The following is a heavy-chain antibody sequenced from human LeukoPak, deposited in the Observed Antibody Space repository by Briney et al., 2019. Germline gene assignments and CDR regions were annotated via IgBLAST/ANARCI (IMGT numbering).Heavy chain of an antibody. V-gene: IGHV3-9*01. J-gene: IGHJ4*02. CDR1: GFTFNDYA. Sequence: PGGSLRLSCAASGFTFNDYAMHWVRQAPGKGLEWVSGISWNSGNIGYGDSVKGRFTISRDNSKNTLSLQMNSLRAEDTAVYYCAKSDCASDGCKLLNYWGQGTLVTASS. CDR3: AKSDCASDGCKLLNY. D-gene: IGHD2-21*01. CDR2: ISWNSGNI.